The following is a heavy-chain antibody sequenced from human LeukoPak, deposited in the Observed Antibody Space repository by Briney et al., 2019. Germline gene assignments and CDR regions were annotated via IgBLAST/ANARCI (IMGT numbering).Heavy chain of an antibody. Sequence: SETLSLTCAVCGGPFSGYYWRWLRQPPGRGVEWIGENNHSGGTNYHPPLKSRVTISVDTPKNQFSLKLSSVTAAAAAVYYCARGGGGRIQLGLLDYWGQGTLVTVSS. CDR3: ARGGGGRIQLGLLDY. J-gene: IGHJ4*02. D-gene: IGHD5-18*01. V-gene: IGHV4-34*01. CDR2: NNHSGGT. CDR1: GGPFSGYY.